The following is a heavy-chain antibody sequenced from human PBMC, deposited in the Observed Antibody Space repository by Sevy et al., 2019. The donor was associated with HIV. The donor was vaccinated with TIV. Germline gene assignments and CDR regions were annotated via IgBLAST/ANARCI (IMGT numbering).Heavy chain of an antibody. CDR1: GYTFSSYR. CDR3: ARADCSGGRCYSLAY. J-gene: IGHJ4*01. D-gene: IGHD2-15*01. CDR2: ISPHNGDT. Sequence: AAVKVSCKISGYTFSSYRITWVRQAPRQGLERMGWISPHNGDTNYAQKLQGRVTMSTDTSTTTAYMELRNLRSDDTAVYYCARADCSGGRCYSLAYWGQGTLVTVSS. V-gene: IGHV1-18*01.